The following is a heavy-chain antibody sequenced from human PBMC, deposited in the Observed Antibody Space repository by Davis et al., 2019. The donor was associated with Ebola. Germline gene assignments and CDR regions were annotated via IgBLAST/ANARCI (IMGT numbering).Heavy chain of an antibody. J-gene: IGHJ4*02. CDR2: VSHSERET. CDR3: ARAVFHEVLDY. D-gene: IGHD3-3*01. V-gene: IGHV3-30*04. Sequence: PGGSLRLSCVASGFTFRNYAMHWVRQAPGKGLEWVAVVSHSERETFYADSVKGRFTISSDNSENTLYLQMNSLTADATALYYCARAVFHEVLDYWGQGTPVTVSS. CDR1: GFTFRNYA.